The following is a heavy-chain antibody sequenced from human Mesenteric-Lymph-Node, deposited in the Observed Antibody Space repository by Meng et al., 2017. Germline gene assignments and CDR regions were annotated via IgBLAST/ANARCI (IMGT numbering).Heavy chain of an antibody. D-gene: IGHD2-15*01. CDR2: INTGNGNT. Sequence: QVEFVQSGAEVKKTGASMKVSCKASGYTFISYTIHWLRQAPGQRLEWMGWINTGNGNTKYSHKFQYRVTNTRDTSASAAYMELSSLRSEDTAVYYCAIGGSGCFDFWGQGTLVTVSS. CDR3: AIGGSGCFDF. V-gene: IGHV1-3*04. J-gene: IGHJ4*02. CDR1: GYTFISYT.